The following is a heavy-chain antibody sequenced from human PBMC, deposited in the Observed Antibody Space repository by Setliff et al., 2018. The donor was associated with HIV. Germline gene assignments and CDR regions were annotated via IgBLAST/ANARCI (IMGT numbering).Heavy chain of an antibody. V-gene: IGHV4-39*01. Sequence: SETLSLTCTVSGDSISSTTYYWGWIRQPPGKGLEWIGSIYPSGSAFYNPSLKSPVTMSVDASRNQFSLKLSSVTAADTAIYYCVRHGNQWLVTVDYWGQGTLVTSPQ. D-gene: IGHD6-19*01. CDR3: VRHGNQWLVTVDY. J-gene: IGHJ4*02. CDR2: IYPSGSA. CDR1: GDSISSTTYY.